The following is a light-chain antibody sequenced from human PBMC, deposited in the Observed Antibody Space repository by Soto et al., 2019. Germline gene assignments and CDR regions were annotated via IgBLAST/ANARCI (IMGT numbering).Light chain of an antibody. J-gene: IGLJ2*01. Sequence: QSVLTQPPSISAAPGQKVSISCSGSSSNIGNNYVSWYQQLPRTAPKLLIYEKDRRPSGIPDRFSGSKSGTSATLGITGLQTGDEADYYCGTWDSRLSAVVFGGGTQLTVL. CDR2: EKD. V-gene: IGLV1-51*02. CDR1: SSNIGNNY. CDR3: GTWDSRLSAVV.